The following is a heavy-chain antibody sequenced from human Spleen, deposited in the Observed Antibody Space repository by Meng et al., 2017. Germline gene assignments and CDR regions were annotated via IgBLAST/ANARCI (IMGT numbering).Heavy chain of an antibody. J-gene: IGHJ4*02. V-gene: IGHV1-2*02. CDR2: IDPKNGDT. Sequence: ASVKVSCKASGYTFTNYAINWLRQAPGQGLEWMGWIDPKNGDTHYAQKFQGRVTMTGDTSISTAYMDLSGLRSDDTAVYYCARDEDISAAGKLFGDYWGQGTLVTVSS. D-gene: IGHD6-13*01. CDR1: GYTFTNYA. CDR3: ARDEDISAAGKLFGDY.